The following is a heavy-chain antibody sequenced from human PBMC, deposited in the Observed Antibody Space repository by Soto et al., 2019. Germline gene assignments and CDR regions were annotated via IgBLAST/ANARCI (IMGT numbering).Heavy chain of an antibody. J-gene: IGHJ4*02. CDR2: ISSTTNYI. V-gene: IGHV3-21*01. CDR3: ARESEDLTSNFDY. CDR1: GFTFTTYG. Sequence: EVQLVESGGGLVKPGGSLRLSCAASGFTFTTYGMNWVRQAPGKGLEWVSSISSTTNYIYYADSMKGRFTVSRDNAKNSVYLDMNSLSAEDTAVYYCARESEDLTSNFDYWGQGTLVTVSS.